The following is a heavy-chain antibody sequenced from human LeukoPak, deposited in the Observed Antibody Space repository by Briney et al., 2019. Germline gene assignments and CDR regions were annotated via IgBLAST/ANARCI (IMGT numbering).Heavy chain of an antibody. V-gene: IGHV4-39*01. J-gene: IGHJ4*02. CDR1: GGSISSSSYY. CDR3: ARIRREQQLVSAKRGAYFDY. D-gene: IGHD6-13*01. CDR2: IYYSGST. Sequence: KASETLSLTCTVSGGSISSSSYYWGWIRQPPGKGLEWIGSIYYSGSTYYNPSLKSRVTISVDTSKNQFSLKLSSVTAADTAVYYCARIRREQQLVSAKRGAYFDYWGQGTLVTVSS.